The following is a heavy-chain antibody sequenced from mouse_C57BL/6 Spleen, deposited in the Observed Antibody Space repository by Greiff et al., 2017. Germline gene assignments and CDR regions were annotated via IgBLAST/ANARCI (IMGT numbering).Heavy chain of an antibody. V-gene: IGHV1-53*01. J-gene: IGHJ2*01. D-gene: IGHD1-1*02. CDR1: GYTFTGYG. Sequence: VQLQQSGAELVRPGASVKLSCKASGYTFTGYGMHWVKQRPVQGLEWIGSIDPENGDTYYNQKFKGKATLTADKSSSTAYMELSSLTSEDSAVYYCTRSGGCDYWGQGTTLTVSS. CDR2: IDPENGDT. CDR3: TRSGGCDY.